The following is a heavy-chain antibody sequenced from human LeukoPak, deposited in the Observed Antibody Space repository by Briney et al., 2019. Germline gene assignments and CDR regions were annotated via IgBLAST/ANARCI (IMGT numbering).Heavy chain of an antibody. V-gene: IGHV4-34*01. CDR2: INHSGST. D-gene: IGHD3-10*01. J-gene: IGHJ4*02. CDR3: ARGRYYYGSGSYYQTAGHYCDY. Sequence: SETLSLTCAVYGGSFSGYYWSWIRQPPGKGLEWIGEINHSGSTNYNPSLKSRVTISVDTSKNQFSLKLSSVTAADTAVYYCARGRYYYGSGSYYQTAGHYCDYWGQGTLVTVSS. CDR1: GGSFSGYY.